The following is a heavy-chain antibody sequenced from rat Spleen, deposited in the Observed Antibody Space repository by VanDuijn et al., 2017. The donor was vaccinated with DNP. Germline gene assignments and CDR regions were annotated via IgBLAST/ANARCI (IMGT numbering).Heavy chain of an antibody. Sequence: EVRLVESGGALVQPGRSMKLSCAASGLTFSNSDMAWVRQAPTKGLELVAYISYEGSNTYCGDSVKGRFTLSRDNAKSTLYLQMNSLRSEDMATYYCARKGQLDYWGQGVMVTVSS. D-gene: IGHD1-10*01. CDR2: ISYEGSNT. CDR1: GLTFSNSD. J-gene: IGHJ2*01. CDR3: ARKGQLDY. V-gene: IGHV5-22*01.